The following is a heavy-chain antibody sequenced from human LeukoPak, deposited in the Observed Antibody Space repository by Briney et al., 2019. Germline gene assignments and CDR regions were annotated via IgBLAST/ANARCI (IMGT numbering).Heavy chain of an antibody. CDR3: ARDLIDYGGNSGWFDP. D-gene: IGHD4-23*01. CDR2: IYHSGST. J-gene: IGHJ5*02. CDR1: GGSISSGGYY. Sequence: SQTLSLTCTVSGGSISSGGYYWSWIRQPPGKGLEWIGYIYHSGSTYYNPSLKSRVTISVDRSKNQFSLKLSSVTAADTAVYYCARDLIDYGGNSGWFDPWGQGTLVTVSS. V-gene: IGHV4-30-2*01.